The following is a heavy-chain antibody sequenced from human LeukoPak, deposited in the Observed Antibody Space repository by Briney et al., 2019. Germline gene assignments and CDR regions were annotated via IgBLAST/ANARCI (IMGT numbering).Heavy chain of an antibody. J-gene: IGHJ4*02. V-gene: IGHV3-66*01. Sequence: GGSLRLSCAASGFTVSSNYMSWVRQAPGKGLEWVSVIYSGGSTYYADSVKGRFTISRDNSKNTLYLQMNSLRAEDTAVYYCAAVVVRYFGWTFDYWGQGTLVTVSS. CDR1: GFTVSSNY. CDR3: AAVVVRYFGWTFDY. CDR2: IYSGGST. D-gene: IGHD3-9*01.